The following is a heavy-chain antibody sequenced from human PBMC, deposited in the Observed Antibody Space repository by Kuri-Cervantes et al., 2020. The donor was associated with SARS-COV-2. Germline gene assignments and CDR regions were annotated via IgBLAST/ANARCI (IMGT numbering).Heavy chain of an antibody. CDR1: GFTFSSYE. D-gene: IGHD7-27*01. J-gene: IGHJ4*02. CDR3: ARIGELGIPDY. V-gene: IGHV3-48*03. Sequence: GGSLRLSCAASGFTFSSYEMNWVRQAPGEGLEWVSYISSSGSTIYYADSVKGRFTISRDNAKNSLYLQMNSLRAEDTAVYYCARIGELGIPDYWGQGTLVTVSS. CDR2: ISSSGSTI.